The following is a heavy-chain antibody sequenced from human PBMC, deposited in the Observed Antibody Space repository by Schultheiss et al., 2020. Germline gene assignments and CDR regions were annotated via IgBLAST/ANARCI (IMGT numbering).Heavy chain of an antibody. CDR3: ARQLELHPVHGMDV. CDR2: IIPILGIA. J-gene: IGHJ6*02. D-gene: IGHD1-7*01. CDR1: GGTFSSYA. Sequence: SVKVSCKASGGTFSSYAISWVRQAPGQGLEWMGRIIPILGIANYAQKFQGRVTITADESTSTAYMELSCLRSEDTAVYYCARQLELHPVHGMDVWGQGTTVTVSS. V-gene: IGHV1-69*04.